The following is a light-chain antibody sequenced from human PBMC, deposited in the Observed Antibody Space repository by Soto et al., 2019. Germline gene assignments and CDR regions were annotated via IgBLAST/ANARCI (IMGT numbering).Light chain of an antibody. CDR2: KVS. Sequence: DIVMTQPPLSSPVTLGQAASISCRSSPSLVHNDGNTYLSWFQQRPGQPPRLLIYKVSDRFSGVPDRFSGSGAGTDFTLTISRVEAEDGGVDYCMQATQSSWTFGQGTKVEI. CDR1: PSLVHNDGNTY. CDR3: MQATQSSWT. V-gene: IGKV2-24*01. J-gene: IGKJ1*01.